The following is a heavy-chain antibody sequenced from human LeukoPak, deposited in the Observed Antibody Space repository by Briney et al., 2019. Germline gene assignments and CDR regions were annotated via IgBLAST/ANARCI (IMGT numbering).Heavy chain of an antibody. CDR2: INHSGST. V-gene: IGHV4-34*01. Sequence: SETLSLTCAVYGGSFSGYYWSWIRQPPGKGLEWIGEINHSGSTNYNPSLKSRVTISVDTSKNQFSLKLSSVTAADTAVYCCARRSLVRGIDPWGQGTLVTVSS. CDR3: ARRSLVRGIDP. D-gene: IGHD3-10*01. CDR1: GGSFSGYY. J-gene: IGHJ5*02.